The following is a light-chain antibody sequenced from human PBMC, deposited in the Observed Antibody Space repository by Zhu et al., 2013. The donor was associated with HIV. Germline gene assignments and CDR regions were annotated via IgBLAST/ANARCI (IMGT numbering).Light chain of an antibody. V-gene: IGKV3-20*01. CDR2: GAS. J-gene: IGKJ4*01. CDR1: QSVRGDF. Sequence: DIVLTQSPGTLSLSPGERATLSCRASQSVRGDFLAWYQQKPGQAPRVVIYGASSRATGIPDRFSGSGSGTDFTLSITRLEPEDLAVYYCQQYGSSPLTFGGGTTLEIK. CDR3: QQYGSSPLT.